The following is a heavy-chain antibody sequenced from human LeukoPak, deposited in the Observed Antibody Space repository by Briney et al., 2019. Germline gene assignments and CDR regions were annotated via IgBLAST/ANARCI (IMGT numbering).Heavy chain of an antibody. D-gene: IGHD6-13*01. J-gene: IGHJ4*02. Sequence: ASVKASCKASGYTFTGYYMHWVRQAPGQGLEWMGWINPKRGDTNYAQKFQGRVTMTRDTSISTAYMELSRLRSDDTAVYYCARGRTAAAVAIDYWGQGTLVTVSS. CDR2: INPKRGDT. V-gene: IGHV1-2*02. CDR3: ARGRTAAAVAIDY. CDR1: GYTFTGYY.